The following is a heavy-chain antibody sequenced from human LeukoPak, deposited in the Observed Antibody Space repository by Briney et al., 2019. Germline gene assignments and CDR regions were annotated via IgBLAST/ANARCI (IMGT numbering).Heavy chain of an antibody. CDR1: GYSISSGYY. V-gene: IGHV4-38-2*02. CDR3: ARAMTTEYYDFWSGYYTGVDNWFDP. J-gene: IGHJ5*02. Sequence: SETLSLACTVSGYSISSGYYWGWIRQPPGKGPEWIGSIYHSGSTYYNPSLKSRVTISVDTSKNQFSLKLSSVTAADTAVYYCARAMTTEYYDFWSGYYTGVDNWFDPWGQGTLVTVSS. CDR2: IYHSGST. D-gene: IGHD3-3*01.